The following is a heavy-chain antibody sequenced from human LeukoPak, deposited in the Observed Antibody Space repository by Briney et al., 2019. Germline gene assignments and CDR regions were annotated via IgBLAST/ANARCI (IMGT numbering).Heavy chain of an antibody. D-gene: IGHD6-6*01. CDR3: AKDRIAARPGPYYFDY. J-gene: IGHJ4*02. V-gene: IGHV3-23*01. CDR1: GFTFSSYA. Sequence: GGSLRLSCAASGFTFSSYAMSWVRQAPGKGLEWVSAISGSGGSTYYADSVKGRFTISRDNSKNTRYLQMNSLRAEDTAVYYCAKDRIAARPGPYYFDYWGQGTLVTVSS. CDR2: ISGSGGST.